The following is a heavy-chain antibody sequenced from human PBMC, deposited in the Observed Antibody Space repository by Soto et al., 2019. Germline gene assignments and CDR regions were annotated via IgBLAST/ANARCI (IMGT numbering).Heavy chain of an antibody. Sequence: GESLKISCQGSGYSFSTSWIGWVRQMPGKGLEWMGIIYPGDSDTRYSPSFQGQVTISADKSISPAFLQWSSLKASDSATYYCARTTIAGIRGYFDYWGQGTLVTVSS. V-gene: IGHV5-51*01. D-gene: IGHD2-21*01. CDR2: IYPGDSDT. J-gene: IGHJ4*02. CDR1: GYSFSTSW. CDR3: ARTTIAGIRGYFDY.